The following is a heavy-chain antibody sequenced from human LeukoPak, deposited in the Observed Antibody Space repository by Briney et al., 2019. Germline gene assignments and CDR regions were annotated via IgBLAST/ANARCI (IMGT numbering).Heavy chain of an antibody. CDR3: ARVLGTSSGWYHYDY. D-gene: IGHD6-19*01. J-gene: IGHJ4*02. CDR1: GYTFTSYY. Sequence: GASVKVSCKASGYTFTSYYMHWVRQAPGQGLEWMGIINRSGGSTSYAQKFQGRVTMTRDMSTSTVYMELSSLRSEDTAVYYCARVLGTSSGWYHYDYWGQGTLVTVSS. V-gene: IGHV1-46*01. CDR2: INRSGGST.